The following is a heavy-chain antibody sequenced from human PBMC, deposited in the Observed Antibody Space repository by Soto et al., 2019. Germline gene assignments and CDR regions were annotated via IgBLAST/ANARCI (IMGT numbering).Heavy chain of an antibody. D-gene: IGHD5-12*01. J-gene: IGHJ6*02. CDR2: IIAIFGTA. Sequence: GASVKVSCKASGGTFSSYAISWVRQAPGQGLEWMGGIIAIFGTANYAQKFQGRVTITADESTSTAYMELSSLRSEDTAVYYCASLSGYAGYYGMDVWGQGTTVTVSS. CDR1: GGTFSSYA. CDR3: ASLSGYAGYYGMDV. V-gene: IGHV1-69*13.